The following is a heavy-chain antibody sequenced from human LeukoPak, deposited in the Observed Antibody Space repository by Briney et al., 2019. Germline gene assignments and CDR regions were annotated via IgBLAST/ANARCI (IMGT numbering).Heavy chain of an antibody. CDR3: ARSPVYSYDTTDPYDGLYNWFDP. CDR1: GYTITGYY. J-gene: IGHJ5*02. D-gene: IGHD3-22*01. V-gene: IGHV1-2*02. Sequence: ASVKVSCKASGYTITGYYIHWVRQAPGQGLEWMGWINPNTGGTTFAEKFQGRVTMTGDTSISTAYMELSRVTSDDTAVYYCARSPVYSYDTTDPYDGLYNWFDPWGQGTLVTVSS. CDR2: INPNTGGT.